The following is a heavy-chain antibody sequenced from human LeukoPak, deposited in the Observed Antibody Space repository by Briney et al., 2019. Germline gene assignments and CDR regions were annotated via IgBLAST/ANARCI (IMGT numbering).Heavy chain of an antibody. Sequence: ASVKVSCKASGYTFTGYYMHWVRQAPGQGLEWMGWINPNSGGTNYAQKFQGRVTMTRDTSISTAYMELSRLRSDDTAVYYCARPKGPIAAAVDYFDYWGQGTLVTVSS. V-gene: IGHV1-2*02. CDR3: ARPKGPIAAAVDYFDY. D-gene: IGHD6-13*01. J-gene: IGHJ4*02. CDR1: GYTFTGYY. CDR2: INPNSGGT.